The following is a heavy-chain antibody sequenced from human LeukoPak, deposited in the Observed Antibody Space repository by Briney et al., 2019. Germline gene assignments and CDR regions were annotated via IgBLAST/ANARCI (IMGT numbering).Heavy chain of an antibody. CDR3: AKEGEEGFDY. J-gene: IGHJ4*02. V-gene: IGHV3-30*18. CDR1: GFTFSSYG. Sequence: GRSLRHSCAASGFTFSSYGMHWVRQAPGKGLEWVAVISYDGSNKYYADSVKGRFTISRDNSKNTLYLQMNSLRAEDTAVYYCAKEGEEGFDYWGQGTLVTVSS. CDR2: ISYDGSNK. D-gene: IGHD1-26*01.